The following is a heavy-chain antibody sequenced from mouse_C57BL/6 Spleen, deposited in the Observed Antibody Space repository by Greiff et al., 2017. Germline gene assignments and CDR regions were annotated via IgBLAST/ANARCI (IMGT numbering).Heavy chain of an antibody. V-gene: IGHV14-2*01. J-gene: IGHJ1*03. Sequence: TEQGLEWIGRIDPEDGETKYAPKFQGKATITADTSSNTAYLQLSSLTSEDTAVYYCARWSNWYFDVWGTGTTVTVSS. CDR2: IDPEDGET. CDR3: ARWSNWYFDV. D-gene: IGHD5-1*01.